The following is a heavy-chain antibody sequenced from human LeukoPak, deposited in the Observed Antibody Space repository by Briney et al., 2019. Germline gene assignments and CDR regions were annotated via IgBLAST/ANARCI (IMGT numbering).Heavy chain of an antibody. CDR2: IYYSGST. D-gene: IGHD4-17*01. CDR3: AREEVTVRSPRYFDY. Sequence: SETLSLTCTVSGGSISSSSYYWGWIRQPPGKGLEWIGNIYYSGSTYYNPSLKSRVTISVDTSKNQFSLKLSSVTAADTAVYYCAREEVTVRSPRYFDYWGQGTLVTVSS. CDR1: GGSISSSSYY. J-gene: IGHJ4*02. V-gene: IGHV4-39*07.